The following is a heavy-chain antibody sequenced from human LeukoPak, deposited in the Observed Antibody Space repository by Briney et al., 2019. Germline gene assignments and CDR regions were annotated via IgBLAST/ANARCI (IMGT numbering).Heavy chain of an antibody. CDR2: IYYSGST. J-gene: IGHJ6*03. CDR1: GRSISSYS. Sequence: SETLSLTCTVSGRSISSYSCSWIRQPPGKGLEWIGYIYYSGSTNYNPSLKSRQARSVDTSKNQFSLKLSSVTAADTAVYYCASTLRSYYYYMDVWGKGTTVTVSS. CDR3: ASTLRSYYYYMDV. V-gene: IGHV4-59*01.